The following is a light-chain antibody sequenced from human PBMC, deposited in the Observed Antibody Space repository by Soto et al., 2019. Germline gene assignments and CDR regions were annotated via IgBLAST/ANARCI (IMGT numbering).Light chain of an antibody. CDR3: GTWDSGLSAVV. V-gene: IGLV1-51*01. J-gene: IGLJ2*01. CDR1: SSNIGNNY. CDR2: DSN. Sequence: QSVLTQPPSVSAAPGQKVTISCSGSSSNIGNNYVSWYQQLPGTAPKLLIYDSNKRPSGIPDRFSGSKSGTSATLGITGLQTGDEAEYYCGTWDSGLSAVVFGGGTKLTVL.